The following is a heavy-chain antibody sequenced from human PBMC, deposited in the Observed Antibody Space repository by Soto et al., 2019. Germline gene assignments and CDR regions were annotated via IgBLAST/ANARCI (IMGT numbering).Heavy chain of an antibody. J-gene: IGHJ4*02. CDR1: GGSISSSGFY. CDR2: MYSSGNT. V-gene: IGHV4-39*01. CDR3: ARHPDYGDFDY. D-gene: IGHD4-17*01. Sequence: SETLSLTCTVSGGSISSSGFYWGWIRQPPGKGLEWIGGMYSSGNTYTNPSPESRVTISLDASKNQFSLRLSSVTAADTAVYYCARHPDYGDFDYWGQGTLVTVSS.